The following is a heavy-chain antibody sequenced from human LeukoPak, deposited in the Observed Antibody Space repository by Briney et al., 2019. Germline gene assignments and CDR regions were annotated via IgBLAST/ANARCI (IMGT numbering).Heavy chain of an antibody. CDR2: MNPNSGNT. V-gene: IGHV1-8*01. D-gene: IGHD1-7*01. Sequence: ASVKVSCTASGYTFTSYDINWVRQATGQGLEWMGWMNPNSGNTGYAQKFQGRVTMTRNTSISTAYMELSSLRSEDTAVYYCAKTPSTGTSWPDYGMDVWGQGTTVTVSS. CDR3: AKTPSTGTSWPDYGMDV. J-gene: IGHJ6*02. CDR1: GYTFTSYD.